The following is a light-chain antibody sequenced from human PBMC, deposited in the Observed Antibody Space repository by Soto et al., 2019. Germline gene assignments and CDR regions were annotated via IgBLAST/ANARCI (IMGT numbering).Light chain of an antibody. V-gene: IGKV3D-15*02. J-gene: IGKJ5*01. Sequence: IVMTQSPGTLSVSPGERATLSCRASENLNTNLAWYQQRPGQAPRLLIYGASSRATGIPARFSGSGSGTEFTLTISSLQSEDFAVYYCQQYGSSPITFGQGTRLEIK. CDR2: GAS. CDR3: QQYGSSPIT. CDR1: ENLNTN.